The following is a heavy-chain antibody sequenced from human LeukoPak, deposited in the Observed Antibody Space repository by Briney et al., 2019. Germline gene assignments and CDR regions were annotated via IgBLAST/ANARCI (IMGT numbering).Heavy chain of an antibody. D-gene: IGHD6-19*01. J-gene: IGHJ6*02. CDR1: GYTFTSYG. CDR2: ISAYNGNT. Sequence: ASVKVSCKASGYTFTSYGISWVRQAPGQGLEWMGWISAYNGNTNSAQKLQGRVTMTTDTSTSTAYMELRSLRSDDTAVYYCARDRPDSSGWYRDPWWNYYYGMDVWGQGTTVTVSS. CDR3: ARDRPDSSGWYRDPWWNYYYGMDV. V-gene: IGHV1-18*01.